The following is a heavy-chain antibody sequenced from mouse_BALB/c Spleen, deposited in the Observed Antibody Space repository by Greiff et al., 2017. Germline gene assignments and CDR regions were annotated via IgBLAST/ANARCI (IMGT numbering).Heavy chain of an antibody. CDR2: IYPGDGDT. J-gene: IGHJ1*01. D-gene: IGHD1-1*01. Sequence: QVHVKQSGPELVKPGASVKISCKASGYAFSSSWMNWVKQRPGQGLEWIGRIYPGDGDTNYNGKFKGKATLTADKSSSTAYMQLSSLTSVDSAVYFCARSTLHYYGSSYGYFDVWGAGTTVTVSS. CDR1: GYAFSSSW. V-gene: IGHV1-82*01. CDR3: ARSTLHYYGSSYGYFDV.